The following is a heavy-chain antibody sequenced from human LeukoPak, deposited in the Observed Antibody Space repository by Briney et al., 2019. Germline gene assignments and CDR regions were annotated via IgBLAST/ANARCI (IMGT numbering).Heavy chain of an antibody. Sequence: ASVKVSCKASGYTFTSYYMHWVRQAPGQGLEWMGIINPSGGSTSYAQKFQGRVTMTRDTSTSTVYMELGSLRSEDTAVYYCARDERGYSGYDSSGYYGMDVWGQGTTVTVSS. CDR1: GYTFTSYY. V-gene: IGHV1-46*01. D-gene: IGHD5-12*01. J-gene: IGHJ6*02. CDR2: INPSGGST. CDR3: ARDERGYSGYDSSGYYGMDV.